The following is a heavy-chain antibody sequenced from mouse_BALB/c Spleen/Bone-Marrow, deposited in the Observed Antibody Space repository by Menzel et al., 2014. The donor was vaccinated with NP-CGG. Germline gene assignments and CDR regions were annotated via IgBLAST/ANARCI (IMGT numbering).Heavy chain of an antibody. CDR1: GYAFTNYL. Sequence: VQLVESGAELVRPGTSVKVSCKASGYAFTNYLIEWVKQRPGQGLEWIGVINPGSSATDYNEKFKSKATLTADKSSSTAYMHLGSLTSDDSAVYFCAREHGDYWGQGTSVTVSS. CDR2: INPGSSAT. J-gene: IGHJ4*01. V-gene: IGHV1-54*01. CDR3: AREHGDY.